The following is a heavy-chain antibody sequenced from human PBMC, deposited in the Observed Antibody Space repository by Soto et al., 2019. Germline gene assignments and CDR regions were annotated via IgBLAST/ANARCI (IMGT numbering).Heavy chain of an antibody. Sequence: QVQLVQSGAEVKKPGASVKVSCKASGYTFTSYGLSWVRQAPGQGLEWMGRISAYNYNTNYAQKLQGRVTMTTDTPTSTAYIELRSLRSDDTAVYYCARVVGALGHGFDPWGQGTLVTVSS. CDR2: ISAYNYNT. J-gene: IGHJ5*02. CDR3: ARVVGALGHGFDP. CDR1: GYTFTSYG. V-gene: IGHV1-18*01. D-gene: IGHD1-26*01.